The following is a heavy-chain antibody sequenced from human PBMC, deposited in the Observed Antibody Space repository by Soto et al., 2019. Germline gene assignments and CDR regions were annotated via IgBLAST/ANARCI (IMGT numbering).Heavy chain of an antibody. CDR1: GGSISSYY. Sequence: QVQLQESGPGLVKPSETLSLTCTVSGGSISSYYWSWIRQPPGKGLECIGCRYYSGSTNYNPSLKSRVTISLDTSKNQFSLKLTSVTAADTAVYYCASGSSSSWYYYYGMDVWGQGTTVTVSS. CDR2: RYYSGST. CDR3: ASGSSSSWYYYYGMDV. J-gene: IGHJ6*02. D-gene: IGHD6-13*01. V-gene: IGHV4-59*01.